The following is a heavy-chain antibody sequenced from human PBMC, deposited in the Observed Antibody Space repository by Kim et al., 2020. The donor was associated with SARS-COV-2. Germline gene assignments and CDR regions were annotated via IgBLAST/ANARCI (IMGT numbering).Heavy chain of an antibody. D-gene: IGHD3-9*01. Sequence: KTKYSQKFQGRVTITRDTAASTAYVELSSLRSEDTAVYYCARETGYYDFDYWGQGPLVTVSS. CDR3: ARETGYYDFDY. J-gene: IGHJ4*02. CDR2: KT. V-gene: IGHV1-3*01.